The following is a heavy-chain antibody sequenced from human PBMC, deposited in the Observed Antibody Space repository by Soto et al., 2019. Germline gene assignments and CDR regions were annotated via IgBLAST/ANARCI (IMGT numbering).Heavy chain of an antibody. Sequence: GESLKISCKASGYIIKNYWIGWVRQMPGQGLEWMGIIFPDDSDTRYSPSFQGHVTISVDKSISTAYVQWSSLEASDSAIYYCFRGGVTSRTFDYWGQGTLVTVSS. J-gene: IGHJ4*02. V-gene: IGHV5-51*01. CDR3: FRGGVTSRTFDY. D-gene: IGHD3-16*01. CDR2: IFPDDSDT. CDR1: GYIIKNYW.